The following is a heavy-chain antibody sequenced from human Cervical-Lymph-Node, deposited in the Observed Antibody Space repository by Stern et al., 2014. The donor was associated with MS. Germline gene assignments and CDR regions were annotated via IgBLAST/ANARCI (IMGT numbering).Heavy chain of an antibody. D-gene: IGHD3-16*01. CDR2: ITSSGASK. J-gene: IGHJ4*02. CDR1: GFSFSYFA. Sequence: QLVQSGGGLMQPGGSLRLSCAASGFSFSYFAIAWVRQAPGQGLGWVSTITSSGASKDYADSVEGRVTISRDNSADTLYLQMNSLRSEDTAVYYCAKKGATLLTPFDSWGQGTLVTVSS. V-gene: IGHV3-23*04. CDR3: AKKGATLLTPFDS.